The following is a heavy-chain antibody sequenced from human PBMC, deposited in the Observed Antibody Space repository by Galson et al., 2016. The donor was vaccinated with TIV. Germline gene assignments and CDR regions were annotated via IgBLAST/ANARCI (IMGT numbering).Heavy chain of an antibody. CDR2: ISWSGHDI. CDR1: GFIFDDYA. J-gene: IGHJ6*02. D-gene: IGHD2-21*01. Sequence: SLRLSCAASGFIFDDYAMHWVRQAPGKGLEWVSGISWSGHDIAYAASVKGRFTISRDNSKNTVYLQMNRLRPEDTAVYYCARERRYCGNECYLYYYYGMDVWGQGATVTVAS. CDR3: ARERRYCGNECYLYYYYGMDV. V-gene: IGHV3-9*01.